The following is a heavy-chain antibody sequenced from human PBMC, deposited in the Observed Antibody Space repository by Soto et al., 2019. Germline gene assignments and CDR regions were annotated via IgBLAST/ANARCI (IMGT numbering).Heavy chain of an antibody. V-gene: IGHV3-23*01. J-gene: IGHJ4*02. CDR3: VKDPYGDYDY. CDR2: ISSSGRST. Sequence: GGSLRLSCAASGFTFTTYAMSWVRQAPGKGLEWVSVISSSGRSTYYADSVKGRFTISRDNSKNTLSLQMNSLRVEDPAVYYCVKDPYGDYDYWGQGAMVTVYS. CDR1: GFTFTTYA. D-gene: IGHD4-17*01.